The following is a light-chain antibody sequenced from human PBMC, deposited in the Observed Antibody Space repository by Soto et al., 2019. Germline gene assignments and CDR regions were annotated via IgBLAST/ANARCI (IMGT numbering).Light chain of an antibody. V-gene: IGLV1-40*01. CDR2: GDN. CDR3: QSYDISLHNYV. Sequence: QSVLTQPPSVSGAPGQRVSISCTGSTSNIGAPYDVHWYQHLPGTAPKLLIYGDNNRPSGVPDRFSGSKSGTSASLAITRLQAEDEADYYCQSYDISLHNYVFGTGTKATVL. J-gene: IGLJ1*01. CDR1: TSNIGAPYD.